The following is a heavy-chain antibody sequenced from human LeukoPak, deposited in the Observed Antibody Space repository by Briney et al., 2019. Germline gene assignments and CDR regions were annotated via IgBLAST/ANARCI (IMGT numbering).Heavy chain of an antibody. CDR1: GGSMFRYY. CDR3: ARRAYYDSSGFHPTSGYFDL. J-gene: IGHJ2*01. Sequence: SDTLSLICSVSGGSMFRYYWNWIRQPPGKRLEWIGYIYSSGITNYNPSLRSRGTISVATSRNQFSLRLTSVTAEDTAIYYCARRAYYDSSGFHPTSGYFDLWGRGTLVTVSS. V-gene: IGHV4-4*08. CDR2: IYSSGIT. D-gene: IGHD3-16*01.